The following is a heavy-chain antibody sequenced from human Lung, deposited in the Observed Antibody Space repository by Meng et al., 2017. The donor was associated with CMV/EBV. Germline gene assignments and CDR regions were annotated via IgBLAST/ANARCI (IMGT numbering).Heavy chain of an antibody. J-gene: IGHJ4*02. Sequence: EGELGGAGGGLVPPGGSLRLSCAASGFTFSNYWMHWVRQVPGKAPVWVSRIDSQESSMTYADSVKGRFTVSRDNGKNTLYLQMNSLRIEDTAVYYCVREGGQWFYWGQGTLVTVSS. CDR1: GFTFSNYW. V-gene: IGHV3-74*03. CDR3: VREGGQWFY. D-gene: IGHD3-22*01. CDR2: IDSQESSM.